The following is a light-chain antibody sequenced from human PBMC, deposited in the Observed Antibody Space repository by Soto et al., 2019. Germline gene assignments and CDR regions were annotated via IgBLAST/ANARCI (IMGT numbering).Light chain of an antibody. CDR3: AAWDDSLSGL. CDR2: KNN. V-gene: IGLV1-47*01. J-gene: IGLJ2*01. CDR1: SSNIGNHY. Sequence: QSVLTQPPSASGTPGQRVTISCSGSSSNIGNHYVSWYQQLPGTAPKLLIYKNNQRPSGVPDRFSGSMSGTPASLAISGLRSEDEADYYCAAWDDSLSGLFGGGTKLTVL.